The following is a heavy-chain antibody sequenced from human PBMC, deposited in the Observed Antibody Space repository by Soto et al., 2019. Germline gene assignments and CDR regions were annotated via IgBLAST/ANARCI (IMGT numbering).Heavy chain of an antibody. Sequence: SETLSLTCAVYGGSFSGYYWSWIRQPPGKGLEWIGEINHSGSTNYNPSLKSRVTISVDTSKNQFSLKLSSVTAADTAVYYCARLATRHSGYDSTVAHIDYWGQGTLVTVSS. V-gene: IGHV4-34*01. CDR1: GGSFSGYY. D-gene: IGHD5-12*01. CDR3: ARLATRHSGYDSTVAHIDY. J-gene: IGHJ4*02. CDR2: INHSGST.